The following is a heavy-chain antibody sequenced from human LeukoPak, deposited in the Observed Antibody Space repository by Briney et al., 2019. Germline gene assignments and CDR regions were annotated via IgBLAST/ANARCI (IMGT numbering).Heavy chain of an antibody. Sequence: SETLSLTCTVSGGSITSHYWSWIRQAPGKGLEWVGHMHSNGRTNYKSSLRSRVTISLDTSRNQFSLKMTSVTAADTAVYFCAGGTIMIFGVGLGYFDLWGRGTLVTVSS. J-gene: IGHJ2*01. CDR3: AGGTIMIFGVGLGYFDL. V-gene: IGHV4-59*11. D-gene: IGHD3-3*01. CDR1: GGSITSHY. CDR2: MHSNGRT.